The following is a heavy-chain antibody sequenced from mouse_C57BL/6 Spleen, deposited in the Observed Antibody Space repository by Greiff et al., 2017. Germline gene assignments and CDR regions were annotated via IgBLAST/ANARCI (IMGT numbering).Heavy chain of an antibody. J-gene: IGHJ2*01. Sequence: VQLKQSGAELVRPGASVTLSCKASGYTFTDYEMHWVKQTPVHGLEWIGAIDPETGGTAYNQKFKGKAILTADKSSSTAYMELRSLTSEDSAVYYCTRYYLDYWGQGTTLTVSS. CDR2: IDPETGGT. V-gene: IGHV1-15*01. D-gene: IGHD1-1*02. CDR1: GYTFTDYE. CDR3: TRYYLDY.